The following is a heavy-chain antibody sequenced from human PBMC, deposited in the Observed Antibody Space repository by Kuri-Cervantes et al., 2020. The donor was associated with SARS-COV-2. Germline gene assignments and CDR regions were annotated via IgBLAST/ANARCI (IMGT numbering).Heavy chain of an antibody. Sequence: ASVKVSCKASGYIFTNYYMSWVRQAPGQGLEWLGIINPSGGGTSYAQKFQGRVTMTRDTSTGTVYMELSSLRSEDTAVYYCAREQLMGAPLDYWGQGTLVTVSS. D-gene: IGHD6-13*01. CDR3: AREQLMGAPLDY. CDR2: INPSGGGT. V-gene: IGHV1-46*01. J-gene: IGHJ4*02. CDR1: GYIFTNYY.